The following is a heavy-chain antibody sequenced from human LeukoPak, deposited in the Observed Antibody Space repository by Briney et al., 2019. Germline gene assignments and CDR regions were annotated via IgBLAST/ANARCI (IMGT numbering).Heavy chain of an antibody. CDR1: GFTFGDYA. D-gene: IGHD3-3*01. J-gene: IGHJ4*02. CDR3: AKVSPLYYDFWSGQSRFDY. Sequence: GGSLRLSCTAPGFTFGDYAMSWFRQAPGKGLEWVSAISGSGGSTYYADSVKGRFTISRDNSKNTLYLQMNSLRAEDTAVYYCAKVSPLYYDFWSGQSRFDYWGQGSLVTVSS. V-gene: IGHV3-23*01. CDR2: ISGSGGST.